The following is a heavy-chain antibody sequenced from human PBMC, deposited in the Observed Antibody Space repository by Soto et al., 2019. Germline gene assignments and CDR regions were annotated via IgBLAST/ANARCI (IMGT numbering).Heavy chain of an antibody. J-gene: IGHJ4*02. CDR2: INTHNGNT. V-gene: IGHV1-18*04. CDR1: DYPFTSYG. CDR3: ARVSSPDSYASSAFYEGPY. D-gene: IGHD6-19*01. Sequence: QLIQSGPEVKKPGASVRVSCKASDYPFTSYGISWVRQAPGQGLERMGKINTHNGNTKYAQKFQVRVTMTTETSTSTAYLELRSLSPAATPVYYCARVSSPDSYASSAFYEGPYWGQGTLVIVSS.